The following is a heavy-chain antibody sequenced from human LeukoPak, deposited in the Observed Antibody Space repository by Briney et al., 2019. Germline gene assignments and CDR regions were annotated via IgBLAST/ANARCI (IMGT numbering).Heavy chain of an antibody. D-gene: IGHD3-3*01. Sequence: ASVKVSCKASGYTFTSYAMHWLRQAPGQSLEWMGWINAGNGNTKYSQKFQGRVTITRDTSASTAYMEVSSLRSEDTAVYYCARCPITSVGRGYFDYWGQGTLVTVSS. J-gene: IGHJ4*02. CDR1: GYTFTSYA. V-gene: IGHV1-3*01. CDR2: INAGNGNT. CDR3: ARCPITSVGRGYFDY.